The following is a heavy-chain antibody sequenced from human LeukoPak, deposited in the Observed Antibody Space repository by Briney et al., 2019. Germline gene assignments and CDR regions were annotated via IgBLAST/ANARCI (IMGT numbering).Heavy chain of an antibody. D-gene: IGHD1-26*01. V-gene: IGHV3-23*01. Sequence: GVSLRLSCAASGFTFSTYAMNWVRQAPGKGLEWVSGISNAGGSTDYADSVKGRFTISRDNSKNTLYLQMNSLRAEDTAVYYCAKAPSGSYLPTNFDYWGQGTLVTVSS. CDR2: ISNAGGST. CDR3: AKAPSGSYLPTNFDY. J-gene: IGHJ4*02. CDR1: GFTFSTYA.